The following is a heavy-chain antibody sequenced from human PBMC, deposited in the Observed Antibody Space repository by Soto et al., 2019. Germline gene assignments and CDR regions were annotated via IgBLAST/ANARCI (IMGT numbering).Heavy chain of an antibody. D-gene: IGHD5-12*01. V-gene: IGHV1-69*13. CDR1: AGGNSRHYR. CDR2: IIPKLGSA. CDR3: ARGGEGYNFGAVY. J-gene: IGHJ4*02. Sequence: SVKVSCEASAGGNSRHYRTTWVLRAPGQRLEWMGGIIPKLGSANYAQKFQGRVTITADESTNSVYMELRSLRSDDTAVYYCARGGEGYNFGAVYWGQGTPVTVSS.